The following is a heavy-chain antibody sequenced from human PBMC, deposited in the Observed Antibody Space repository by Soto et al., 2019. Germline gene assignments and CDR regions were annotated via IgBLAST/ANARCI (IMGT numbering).Heavy chain of an antibody. CDR2: IRGDGTRT. CDR1: GFTFSTYW. V-gene: IGHV3-74*01. Sequence: EVQLVESGGALVQPGGSLRLSCAASGFTFSTYWMHWVRQGPGKGLVWVSRIRGDGTRTNYADSVRGRFTVSRDNAKNTLYLQINSLTAEDTAVYYCARGTLTSIDMADYWGQGTLVTVSS. CDR3: ARGTLTSIDMADY. D-gene: IGHD2-21*01. J-gene: IGHJ4*02.